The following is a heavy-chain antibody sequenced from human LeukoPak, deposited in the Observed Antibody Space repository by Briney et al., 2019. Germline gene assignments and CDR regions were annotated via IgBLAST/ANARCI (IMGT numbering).Heavy chain of an antibody. CDR1: GFPFSYYY. Sequence: GGSLSLSFAASGFPFSYYYMNWIRPAPGKGLGWVSAISGSGGSTYYADSVKGRFTISRDNSKNTLYLQMNSLRAEDTAVYYCAKAPKDYTPLVYFDYWGQGTLVTVSS. CDR2: ISGSGGST. CDR3: AKAPKDYTPLVYFDY. D-gene: IGHD4-11*01. V-gene: IGHV3-23*01. J-gene: IGHJ4*02.